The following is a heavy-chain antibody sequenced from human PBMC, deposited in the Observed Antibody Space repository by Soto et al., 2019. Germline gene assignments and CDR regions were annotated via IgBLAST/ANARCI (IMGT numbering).Heavy chain of an antibody. CDR1: GGTFSSYA. CDR3: ARAQTDTYYYYYGMDV. D-gene: IGHD3-9*01. CDR2: IIPIFGTA. J-gene: IGHJ6*02. V-gene: IGHV1-69*06. Sequence: AASVKVSCKASGGTFSSYAISWVRQAPGQGLEWMGGIIPIFGTANYAQKFQGRVTITADKSTSTAYMELSSLRSEDTAVYYCARAQTDTYYYYYGMDVWGQGTTVTVSS.